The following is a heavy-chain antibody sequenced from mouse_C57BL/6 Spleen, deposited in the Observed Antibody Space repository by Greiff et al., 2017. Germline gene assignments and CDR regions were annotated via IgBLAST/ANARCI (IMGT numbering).Heavy chain of an antibody. J-gene: IGHJ2*01. CDR1: GFTFSDYG. D-gene: IGHD4-1*01. V-gene: IGHV5-17*01. CDR2: ISSGSSTI. CDR3: ASRTGTGAFDY. Sequence: EVKVVESGGGLVKPGGSLKLSCAASGFTFSDYGMHWVRQAPEKGLEWVAYISSGSSTIYYADTVKGRFTISRDNAKNTLFLQMTSLRSEDTAMYYCASRTGTGAFDYWGQGTTLTVSS.